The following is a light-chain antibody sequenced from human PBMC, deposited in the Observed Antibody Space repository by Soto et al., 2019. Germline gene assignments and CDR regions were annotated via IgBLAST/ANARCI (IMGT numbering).Light chain of an antibody. J-gene: IGKJ5*01. V-gene: IGKV3-11*01. CDR2: DAY. Sequence: EVLLTQSPVTLSLSPGERATLSCRASQIFRGLLAWYQQKPGQAPRLLIYDAYDRATGIPPRFSGSGSGTDFTLTISSLEPEDSAVYYCQQRHMWPITFGQGTLLEI. CDR3: QQRHMWPIT. CDR1: QIFRGL.